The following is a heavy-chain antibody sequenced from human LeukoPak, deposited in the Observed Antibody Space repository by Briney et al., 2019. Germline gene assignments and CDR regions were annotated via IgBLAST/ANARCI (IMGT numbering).Heavy chain of an antibody. CDR1: GFTFSSYS. D-gene: IGHD3-3*01. CDR3: ARSHRITIFGVVRPSGAFDI. CDR2: ISSSSSTI. J-gene: IGHJ3*02. V-gene: IGHV3-48*04. Sequence: GGSLRLSCAASGFTFSSYSMNWVRQAPGKGLEWVSYISSSSSTIYYADSVKGRFTISRDNAKNSLYLQMNSLRAEDTAVYYCARSHRITIFGVVRPSGAFDIWGQGTMVTVSS.